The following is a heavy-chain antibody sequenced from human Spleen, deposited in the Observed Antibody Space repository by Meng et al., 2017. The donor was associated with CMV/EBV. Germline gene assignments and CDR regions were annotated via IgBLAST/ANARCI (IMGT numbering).Heavy chain of an antibody. CDR2: INDSGDT. Sequence: WIRQPPGKGLEWIGEINDSGDTNYSPSLESRVTISVDTSKKQFSLKLRSVTAADTAVYYCARGDHYNSPWYGDEEDAPPPPTYYFDFWGQGTLVTVSS. CDR3: ARGDHYNSPWYGDEEDAPPPPTYYFDF. D-gene: IGHD3-10*01. J-gene: IGHJ4*02. V-gene: IGHV4-34*01.